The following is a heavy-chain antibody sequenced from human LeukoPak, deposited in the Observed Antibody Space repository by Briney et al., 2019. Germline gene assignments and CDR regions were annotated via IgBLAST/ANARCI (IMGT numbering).Heavy chain of an antibody. D-gene: IGHD3-3*01. V-gene: IGHV3-30*02. J-gene: IGHJ4*02. CDR3: AKGREAYFGSYTPFAS. CDR1: GFSFGGYG. Sequence: GGSLRLSCAASGFSFGGYGMQWVRQAPGKGLEWVAFTEYDGSIRKYGDSVTGRFTISRDNSKNTLFLEMNSLREDDTAVYYCAKGREAYFGSYTPFASWGQGVPVTVSS. CDR2: TEYDGSIR.